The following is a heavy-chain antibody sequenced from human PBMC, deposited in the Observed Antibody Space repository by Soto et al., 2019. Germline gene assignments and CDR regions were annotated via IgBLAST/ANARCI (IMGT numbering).Heavy chain of an antibody. D-gene: IGHD6-13*01. V-gene: IGHV6-1*01. Sequence: PSQTLSLTCAISGDSVSSNSAAWNWIRQSPSRGLEWLGRTYYRSKWYNDYAVSVKSRITINPDTSKNQFSLQLNSVTPEDTAVYYCARDHLEGIAATRYYYYGMDVWGQGTTVTVSS. CDR3: ARDHLEGIAATRYYYYGMDV. CDR2: TYYRSKWYN. J-gene: IGHJ6*02. CDR1: GDSVSSNSAA.